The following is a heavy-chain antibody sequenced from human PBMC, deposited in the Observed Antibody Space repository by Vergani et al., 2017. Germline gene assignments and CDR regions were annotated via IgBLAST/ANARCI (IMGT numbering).Heavy chain of an antibody. CDR3: ARGDPDVGVVNAVDI. CDR1: GGSVSSGSYY. Sequence: QVQLQESGPGLVKPSETLSLTCTVSGGSVSSGSYYWSWIRQPAGKGLEWIGYIYYSGSTNYNPSLKSRVTISVDTSKNQFSLKLSSVTAADTAVYYCARGDPDVGVVNAVDIWGRGTMVTVSS. D-gene: IGHD3-3*01. V-gene: IGHV4-61*10. CDR2: IYYSGST. J-gene: IGHJ3*02.